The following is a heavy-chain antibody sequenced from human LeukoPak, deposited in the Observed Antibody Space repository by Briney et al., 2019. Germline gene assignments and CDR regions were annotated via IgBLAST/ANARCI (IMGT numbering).Heavy chain of an antibody. V-gene: IGHV3-11*04. J-gene: IGHJ4*02. Sequence: GGSLRLSCAASGFTFSDYYMSWIRQAPGKGLEWVSYISSSGSTIYHADSVKGRFTISRDNSKNTLYLQMNSLRAEDTAVYYCARAGQGIVVVPAAIRNWGQGTLVTVSS. CDR3: ARAGQGIVVVPAAIRN. D-gene: IGHD2-2*02. CDR2: ISSSGSTI. CDR1: GFTFSDYY.